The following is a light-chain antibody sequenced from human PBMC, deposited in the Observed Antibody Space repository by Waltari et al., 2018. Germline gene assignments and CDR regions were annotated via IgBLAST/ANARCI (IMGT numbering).Light chain of an antibody. CDR1: SSDVGSYNL. J-gene: IGLJ1*01. Sequence: QSALTQPASVSGSPGQSITISCTGTSSDVGSYNLVSWYQQHPGKAPKLMIYEVSKRPSGVSHRFSGSKSGNTASLTISGLQAEDEADYFCCSYAGSSTLFVFGTGTKVTVL. CDR3: CSYAGSSTLFV. V-gene: IGLV2-23*02. CDR2: EVS.